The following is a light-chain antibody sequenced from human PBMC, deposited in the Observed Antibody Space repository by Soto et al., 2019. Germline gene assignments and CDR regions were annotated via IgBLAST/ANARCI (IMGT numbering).Light chain of an antibody. Sequence: EIVMTQSPATLSVSPGERATLSCRASQSVSSNLAWYQHQPGQAPRLLIYGASTRATDIPARFSGSGSGTEFTLTISSLQSEDLAVYYCQQYNNWPRTFGQGTKVEIK. CDR2: GAS. V-gene: IGKV3-15*01. CDR1: QSVSSN. J-gene: IGKJ1*01. CDR3: QQYNNWPRT.